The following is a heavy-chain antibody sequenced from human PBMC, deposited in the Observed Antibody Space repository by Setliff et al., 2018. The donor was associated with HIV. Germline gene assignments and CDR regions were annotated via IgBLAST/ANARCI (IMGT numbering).Heavy chain of an antibody. CDR2: MCHGGST. D-gene: IGHD2-21*01. V-gene: IGHV4-38-2*01. CDR1: GYSISSDYC. CDR3: ARYGGNSFWFDP. J-gene: IGHJ5*02. Sequence: SETLSLTCGVSGYSISSDYCWGWIRQPPGKGLEWIGNMCHGGSTYYKPSLKSRVTISLDTSKNQFSLKLISVTAADTAVYYCARYGGNSFWFDPWGQGTLVTVSS.